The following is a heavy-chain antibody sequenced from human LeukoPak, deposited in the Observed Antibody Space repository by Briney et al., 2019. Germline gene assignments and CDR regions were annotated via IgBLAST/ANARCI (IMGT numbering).Heavy chain of an antibody. V-gene: IGHV4-38-2*01. J-gene: IGHJ4*02. CDR3: AREMATTRMGYFDY. CDR1: GYSISSGYY. CDR2: IYHSGST. Sequence: PLETLSLTCAVSGYSISSGYYWGWIRQPPGKGLEWIGSIYHSGSTYYNPSLTSRVTISVDTSKNQFSLKLSSVTAADTAVYYCAREMATTRMGYFDYWGQGTLVTVSS. D-gene: IGHD5-24*01.